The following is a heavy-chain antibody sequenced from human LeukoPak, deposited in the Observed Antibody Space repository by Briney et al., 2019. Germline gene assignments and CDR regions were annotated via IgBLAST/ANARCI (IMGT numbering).Heavy chain of an antibody. CDR1: GGSISSYY. CDR3: ARATSAAAIRVYAFDI. D-gene: IGHD2-2*02. V-gene: IGHV4-59*01. CDR2: IYYSGST. Sequence: SETLSLTCTVSGGSISSYYWSWIRQPPGKGLEWIGYIYYSGSTNYNPSLKSRVTISVDTSKNQFSLKLSSVTAADTAVYYCARATSAAAIRVYAFDIWGQGTMVTVSS. J-gene: IGHJ3*02.